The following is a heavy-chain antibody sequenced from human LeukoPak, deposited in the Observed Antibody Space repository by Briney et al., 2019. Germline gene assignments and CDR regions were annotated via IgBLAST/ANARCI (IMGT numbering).Heavy chain of an antibody. J-gene: IGHJ4*02. V-gene: IGHV4-31*03. CDR3: ARGGNRFGGFYFDY. Sequence: SQPLSLNCTVSADSVSSGGHYWAWIRQLPGKGLESIGFIHHSGSSRHNPSLKDRVAISVDASRKQFALRLSSVTAADTAIYYGARGGNRFGGFYFDYWGQGIQVIVSS. CDR2: IHHSGSS. CDR1: ADSVSSGGHY. D-gene: IGHD3-10*01.